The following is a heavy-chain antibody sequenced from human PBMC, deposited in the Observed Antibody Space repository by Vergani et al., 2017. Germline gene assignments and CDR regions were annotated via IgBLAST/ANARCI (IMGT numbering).Heavy chain of an antibody. CDR2: ISWNSGSI. CDR3: AKDSSSGYFDY. Sequence: EVQLVESGGGLVQPGRSLRLSCAASGFTFDDYAMHWVRQAPGKGLGWVSGISWNSGSIGYADSVKGRFTISRDNAKNSLYLQMNSLRAEDTALYYCAKDSSSGYFDYWGQGTLVTVSS. CDR1: GFTFDDYA. V-gene: IGHV3-9*01. D-gene: IGHD3-10*01. J-gene: IGHJ4*02.